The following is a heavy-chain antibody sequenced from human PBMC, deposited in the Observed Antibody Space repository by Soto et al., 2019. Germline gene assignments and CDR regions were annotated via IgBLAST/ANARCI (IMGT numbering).Heavy chain of an antibody. CDR1: GFIPSSYA. Sequence: AGSLRLSXVVSGFIPSSYAMSWVRQAPGKGLEWVSGISGSGGATSYADSVKGRFTISRDNSKNTLYLQMNSLSAEDTAIYYCAKDAIMISSSFNYFDFWGQGALVTVS. D-gene: IGHD6-13*01. CDR3: AKDAIMISSSFNYFDF. V-gene: IGHV3-23*01. J-gene: IGHJ4*02. CDR2: ISGSGGAT.